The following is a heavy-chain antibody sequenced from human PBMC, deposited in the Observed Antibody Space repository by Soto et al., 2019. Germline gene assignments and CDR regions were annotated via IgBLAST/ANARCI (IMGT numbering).Heavy chain of an antibody. Sequence: SETLSLTCAVYGGSFSGYYWSWIRQPPGKGLEWIGEINHSGSTNYNPSLKSRVTISVDTSKNQFSLKLSSVTAADTAVYYCARYCSGGSCKSSHLDYWGHGSLVTVS. J-gene: IGHJ4*01. CDR3: ARYCSGGSCKSSHLDY. CDR1: GGSFSGYY. V-gene: IGHV4-34*01. CDR2: INHSGST. D-gene: IGHD2-15*01.